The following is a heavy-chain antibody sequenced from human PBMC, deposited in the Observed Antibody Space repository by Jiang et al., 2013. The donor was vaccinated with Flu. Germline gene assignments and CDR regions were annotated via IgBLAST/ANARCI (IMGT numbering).Heavy chain of an antibody. Sequence: VQLVESGGGLVQPGGSLRLSCAASGFTFSSYWMHWVRQAPGKGLVWVSRINSDGSSTSYADSVKGRFTISRDNAKNTLYLQMNSLRAEDTAVYYCARGRYDFWSGPDLPKLENWFDPWGQGTLVTVSS. CDR1: GFTFSSYW. V-gene: IGHV3-74*01. CDR3: ARGRYDFWSGPDLPKLENWFDP. CDR2: INSDGSST. J-gene: IGHJ5*02. D-gene: IGHD3-3*01.